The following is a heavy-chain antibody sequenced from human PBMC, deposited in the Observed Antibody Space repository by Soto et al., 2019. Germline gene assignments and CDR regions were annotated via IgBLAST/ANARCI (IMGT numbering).Heavy chain of an antibody. CDR3: ARSGVWEPRDY. CDR1: GYTFTSYG. D-gene: IGHD1-26*01. Sequence: QVPLVQSGAEVKEPGASVKVSCQASGYTFTSYGISWVRQAPGQGLEWMGWISAYNGNTNYAQKLQGRVTMTTDTTTSTAYTELRSLRSDDTAVDYCARSGVWEPRDYWGQGTLVTVSS. V-gene: IGHV1-18*01. CDR2: ISAYNGNT. J-gene: IGHJ4*02.